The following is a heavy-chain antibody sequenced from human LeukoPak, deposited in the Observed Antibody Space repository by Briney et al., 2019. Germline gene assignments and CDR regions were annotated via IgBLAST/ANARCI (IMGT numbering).Heavy chain of an antibody. Sequence: GGSLRLSCAASGFTFSSHGMNWVRQAPGKGLEWVSGISPSGGSTYYADSVKGRFTISTDNSKTTLFLHMNSLRVEDTAVYYCAKGGTVAHGGYYYYYYYMDVWGKGTTVTISS. V-gene: IGHV3-23*01. J-gene: IGHJ6*03. CDR3: AKGGTVAHGGYYYYYYYMDV. CDR2: ISPSGGST. CDR1: GFTFSSHG. D-gene: IGHD4-23*01.